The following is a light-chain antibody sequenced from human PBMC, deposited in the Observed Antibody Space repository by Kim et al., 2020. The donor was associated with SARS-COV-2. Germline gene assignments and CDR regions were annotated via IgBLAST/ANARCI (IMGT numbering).Light chain of an antibody. J-gene: IGKJ4*01. CDR1: QDISSY. Sequence: IQMTQSPSSLSASVGDRVTITCRASQDISSYLAWYQQKPGKAPKLLIYAASTLKSGVPSRFTGSGSGTDFTLTITSLQPEDFATYYCQQLSSYPLTFGGGTKVDIK. CDR3: QQLSSYPLT. V-gene: IGKV1-9*01. CDR2: AAS.